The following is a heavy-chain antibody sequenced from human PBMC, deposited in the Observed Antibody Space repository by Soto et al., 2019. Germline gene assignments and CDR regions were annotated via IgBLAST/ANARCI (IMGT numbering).Heavy chain of an antibody. CDR1: GFTFSSYA. J-gene: IGHJ4*02. CDR2: ISYDGSNK. Sequence: QVQLVESGGGVVQPGRSLRLSCAASGFTFSSYAMHWVRQAPGKGLEWVAVISYDGSNKYYADSVKGRFTISRDNSTNTLYLQMNSLRAEDTAVYYCARVGYDFCFDYWGQGTLVTVSS. V-gene: IGHV3-30-3*01. CDR3: ARVGYDFCFDY. D-gene: IGHD3-3*01.